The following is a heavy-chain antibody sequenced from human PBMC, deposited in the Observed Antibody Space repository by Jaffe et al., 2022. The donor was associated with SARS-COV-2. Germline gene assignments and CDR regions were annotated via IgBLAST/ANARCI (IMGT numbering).Heavy chain of an antibody. Sequence: QVQLQESGPGLVKPSETLSLTCTVSGGSISSYYWSWIRQPPGKGLEWIGYIYYSGSTNYNPSLKSRVTISVDTSKNQFSLKLSSVTAADTAVYYCARAGGQSFDWSPFDIWGQGTMVTVSS. CDR1: GGSISSYY. J-gene: IGHJ3*02. CDR2: IYYSGST. V-gene: IGHV4-59*01. D-gene: IGHD3-9*01. CDR3: ARAGGQSFDWSPFDI.